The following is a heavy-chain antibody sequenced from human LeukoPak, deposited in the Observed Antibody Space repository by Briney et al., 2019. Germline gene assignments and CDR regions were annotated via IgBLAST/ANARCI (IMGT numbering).Heavy chain of an antibody. V-gene: IGHV3-21*06. CDR1: GFTFSSYS. CDR2: ISTTSSYI. D-gene: IGHD2-8*01. CDR3: ARECLNGVCLDY. Sequence: PGGSLRLSCVASGFTFSSYSMYWVRQAPGKGLEWVSSISTTSSYIFYADSVKGRFTISRDIAKNSLYLQMNSLRAEDTAVYYCARECLNGVCLDYWGQGSLVTVSS. J-gene: IGHJ4*02.